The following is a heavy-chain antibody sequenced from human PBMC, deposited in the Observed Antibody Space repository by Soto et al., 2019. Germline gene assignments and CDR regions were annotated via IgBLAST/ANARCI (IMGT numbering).Heavy chain of an antibody. V-gene: IGHV2-5*02. CDR1: GFLPSTSGVG. D-gene: IGHD3-3*02. Sequence: QITLKESGPTLVKPTQTLTLTCTFSGFLPSTSGVGVGWVRQPPGKALEWLALIYWDDDKRYSPSLKSRLTITKDTSKKQVVLTMTNMDPVDTATYYCARNTIFGVLYAFDIWGQGTMVTVSS. CDR3: ARNTIFGVLYAFDI. CDR2: IYWDDDK. J-gene: IGHJ3*02.